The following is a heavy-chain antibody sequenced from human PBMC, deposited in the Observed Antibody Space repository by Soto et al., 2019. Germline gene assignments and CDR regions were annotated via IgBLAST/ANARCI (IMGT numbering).Heavy chain of an antibody. Sequence: XSVKVPYKATGYSFSSYGINWVRQAPGQGLEWMGWISAYNSNTNYAQKLQGRVTMTTDTSTSTEYMGLRSLRSDDQAVYSRARNLRYDAFDLWGQGTMVTVSS. CDR1: GYSFSSYG. CDR3: ARNLRYDAFDL. CDR2: ISAYNSNT. V-gene: IGHV1-18*04. D-gene: IGHD1-1*01. J-gene: IGHJ3*01.